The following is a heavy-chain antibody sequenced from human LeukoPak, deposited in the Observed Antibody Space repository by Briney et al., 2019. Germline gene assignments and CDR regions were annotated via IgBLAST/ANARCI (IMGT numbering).Heavy chain of an antibody. V-gene: IGHV1-2*02. J-gene: IGHJ3*02. CDR2: INPKTGVT. CDR1: GYTFTGFY. CDR3: ARLGQPNAFDI. D-gene: IGHD7-27*01. Sequence: ASVKVSCKASGYTFTGFYMYWVRQAPGQGLEWMGWINPKTGVTNYAQKFRGRVTMTRDTSTSTVYMELSSLRSEDTAVYYCARLGQPNAFDIWGQGTMVTVSS.